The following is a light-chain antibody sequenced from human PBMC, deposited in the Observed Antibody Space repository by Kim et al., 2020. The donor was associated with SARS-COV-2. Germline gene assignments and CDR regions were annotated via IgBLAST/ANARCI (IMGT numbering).Light chain of an antibody. Sequence: SLSPGERAARSCRASQSVSSYLAWYQQKPGQAPRLLIYDASNRATGIPARFSGSGSGTDFTLTISSLEPEDFAVYYCQQRSNWRHSFGQGTKLEI. J-gene: IGKJ2*03. CDR2: DAS. CDR3: QQRSNWRHS. V-gene: IGKV3-11*01. CDR1: QSVSSY.